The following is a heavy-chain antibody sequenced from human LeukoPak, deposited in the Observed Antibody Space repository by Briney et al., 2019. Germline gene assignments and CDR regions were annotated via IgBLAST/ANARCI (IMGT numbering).Heavy chain of an antibody. CDR3: ARASGATDWFDP. CDR2: INHSGST. J-gene: IGHJ5*02. CDR1: SGSFSGYY. V-gene: IGHV4-34*01. Sequence: SETLSLTCAVYSGSFSGYYWSWIRQPPGKGLEWIGEINHSGSTNYNPSLKSRVTISVDTSKNQFSLKLSSVTAADTAVYYCARASGATDWFDPWGQGTLVTVSS.